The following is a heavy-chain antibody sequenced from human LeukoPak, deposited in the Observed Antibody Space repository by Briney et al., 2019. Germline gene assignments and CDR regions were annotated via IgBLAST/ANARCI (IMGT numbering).Heavy chain of an antibody. CDR2: VNLQGST. V-gene: IGHV4-34*01. CDR3: AREGGPYRPLDY. J-gene: IGHJ4*02. CDR1: GGSFSGYY. Sequence: SETLSLTCAVYGGSFSGYYWSWIRQPPGKGLEWIGEVNLQGSTNYNPSLMGRVAVSVDKSENHISLQLTSVTAADTAVYYCAREGGPYRPLDYSGQGTLVTVSP.